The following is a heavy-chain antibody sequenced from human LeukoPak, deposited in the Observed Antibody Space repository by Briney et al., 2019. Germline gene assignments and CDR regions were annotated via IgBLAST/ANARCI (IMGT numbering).Heavy chain of an antibody. J-gene: IGHJ4*02. D-gene: IGHD3-22*01. CDR3: ARDPAHSSGPFDC. CDR2: IRSSGSTI. V-gene: IGHV3-48*02. Sequence: GGSLRLSCAASGFSFSTYSMNWVRQAPGKGLEWVSYIRSSGSTIYYADSVKGRFTISRDNAENSLYLQMNSLRDEDTAVYYCARDPAHSSGPFDCWGQGTLVTVSS. CDR1: GFSFSTYS.